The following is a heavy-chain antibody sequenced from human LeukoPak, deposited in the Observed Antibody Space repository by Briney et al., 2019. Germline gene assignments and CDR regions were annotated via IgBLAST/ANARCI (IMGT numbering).Heavy chain of an antibody. D-gene: IGHD2-2*01. Sequence: GGSLRLSCAASGFTFSSYSMSWVRQAPGKGLERVSSISSSSSYIYYADSVKGRFTISRDNAKNSLYLQMNSLRAEDTAVYYCVRVVPAANYYYYGMDVWGQGTTVTVSS. V-gene: IGHV3-21*01. CDR3: VRVVPAANYYYYGMDV. CDR1: GFTFSSYS. CDR2: ISSSSSYI. J-gene: IGHJ6*02.